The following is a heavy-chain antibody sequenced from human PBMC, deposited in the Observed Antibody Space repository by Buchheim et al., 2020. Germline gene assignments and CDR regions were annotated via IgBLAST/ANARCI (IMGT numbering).Heavy chain of an antibody. CDR2: ISSRSTSYI. J-gene: IGHJ4*02. D-gene: IGHD4-17*01. Sequence: EVQLVESGGGLVKPGGSLRLSCAASGFTFSHFSMNWVRQAPGRGLEWVSSISSRSTSYIYYADSVKGRFTISRDNAENPLYLQMNSLGAEDTAVYYCTREGLDYVGLSDYWGRGTL. CDR3: TREGLDYVGLSDY. CDR1: GFTFSHFS. V-gene: IGHV3-21*01.